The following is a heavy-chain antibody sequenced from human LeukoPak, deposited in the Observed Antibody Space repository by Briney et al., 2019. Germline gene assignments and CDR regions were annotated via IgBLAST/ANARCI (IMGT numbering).Heavy chain of an antibody. V-gene: IGHV3-11*04. CDR2: ISSSGSTI. Sequence: GGSLRLSCAASGFTFSDYYMSWIRQAPGKGLQWVSYISSSGSTIYYADSVKGRFTISRDSAKNSLYLQMNSLRAEDTAVYYCARSGKKFYYMDVWGKGTTVTVSS. J-gene: IGHJ6*03. CDR1: GFTFSDYY. CDR3: ARSGKKFYYMDV. D-gene: IGHD5-12*01.